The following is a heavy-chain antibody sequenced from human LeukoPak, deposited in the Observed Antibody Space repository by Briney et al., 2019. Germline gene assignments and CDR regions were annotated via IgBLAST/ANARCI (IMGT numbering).Heavy chain of an antibody. CDR2: ISYDGNNK. CDR1: GFTFSSFA. V-gene: IGHV3-30-3*01. D-gene: IGHD6-19*01. CDR3: ARDGNSGWYTGENYYYYGMDV. Sequence: PGRSLRFSCAASGFTFSSFAMHWVRQAPGKGLEWVAVISYDGNNKDYADSVKGRFTISRDNSKNTLYVQMNSLRPEDTAVYYCARDGNSGWYTGENYYYYGMDVWGQGTTVTVSS. J-gene: IGHJ6*02.